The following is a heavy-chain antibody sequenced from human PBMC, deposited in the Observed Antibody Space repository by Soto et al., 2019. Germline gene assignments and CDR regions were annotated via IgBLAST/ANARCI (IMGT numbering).Heavy chain of an antibody. Sequence: SETLSLTCTVSGASMSEYFWSWIRQPAGKGLEWIGRIYTSGSTNYNPSLKSRVTMSVDTSKNQFSLKLSSVTAADTAVYYCARFLGGWYGGSGGFDYWGQGTLVTVSS. D-gene: IGHD6-19*01. CDR1: GASMSEYF. CDR2: IYTSGST. J-gene: IGHJ4*02. V-gene: IGHV4-4*07. CDR3: ARFLGGWYGGSGGFDY.